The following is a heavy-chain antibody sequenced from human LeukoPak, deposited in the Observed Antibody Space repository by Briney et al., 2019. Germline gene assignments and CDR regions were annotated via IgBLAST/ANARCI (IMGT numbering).Heavy chain of an antibody. CDR3: AREEAAAGLRGFDY. Sequence: KPSETLSLTCTVSGGSMCSYYWSWIRQPAGKGLEWIGRIYTSGSTNYNPSLKSRVTMSVDTSKNQFSLKLSSVTAADTAVYYCAREEAAAGLRGFDYWGQGTLVTVSS. J-gene: IGHJ4*02. V-gene: IGHV4-4*07. CDR1: GGSMCSYY. D-gene: IGHD6-13*01. CDR2: IYTSGST.